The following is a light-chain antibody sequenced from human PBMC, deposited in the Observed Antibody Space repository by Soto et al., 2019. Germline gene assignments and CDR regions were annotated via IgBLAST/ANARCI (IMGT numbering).Light chain of an antibody. J-gene: IGKJ4*01. V-gene: IGKV3-11*01. CDR2: DAS. CDR3: QHRTNWPIT. CDR1: QSVSTF. Sequence: EIVLTQSPATLSLSPGERATLSCRASQSVSTFLAWYQQKPGQTPRLLIYDASNRAAGIPARFSGSGSGTDFTLTISSLEPEDFAVYYCQHRTNWPITFGGGTKVEIK.